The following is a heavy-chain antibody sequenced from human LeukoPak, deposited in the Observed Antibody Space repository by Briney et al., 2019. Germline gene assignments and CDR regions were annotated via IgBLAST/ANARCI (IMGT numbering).Heavy chain of an antibody. Sequence: GGSLRLSCAASGFTVSSNYMSWVRQAPGKGLEWVSVIYSSGTTFYAYSVKGRFTISTDNSKNTLFLQMSGLRDDDTAVYYCARGAAFSGSYSLDFWGQGTLVTVSS. D-gene: IGHD1-26*01. V-gene: IGHV3-53*01. CDR2: IYSSGTT. CDR1: GFTVSSNY. CDR3: ARGAAFSGSYSLDF. J-gene: IGHJ4*02.